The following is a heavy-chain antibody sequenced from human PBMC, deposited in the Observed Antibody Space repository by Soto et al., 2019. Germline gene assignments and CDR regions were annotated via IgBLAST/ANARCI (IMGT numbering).Heavy chain of an antibody. V-gene: IGHV4-39*01. CDR2: SYYSGST. D-gene: IGHD6-19*01. Sequence: QLQLQESGPGLVKPSETLSLTCTVSGGSISSTSYYWVWIRQPPGKGLEWIGSSYYSGSTYYNPSLRSRVTISVDTSDNQFSLKLSSVTAADTAVYYCARQVVDGTVAGAGSFDYWGQGTLVTVSA. J-gene: IGHJ4*02. CDR3: ARQVVDGTVAGAGSFDY. CDR1: GGSISSTSYY.